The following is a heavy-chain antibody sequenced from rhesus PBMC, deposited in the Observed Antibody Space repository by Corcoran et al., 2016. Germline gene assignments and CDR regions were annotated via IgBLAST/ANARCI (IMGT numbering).Heavy chain of an antibody. Sequence: QVQLQESGPGVVKPSETLSLTCAVSGGSISSGYYYWSWIRQPPGKGLEWIGGIYSNRESPNYNPSLKSRVTISKDTSKNQFSLKLSSVTAADTAVYYCARSSSSGWYTVWGQGVLVTVSS. CDR3: ARSSSSGWYTV. CDR2: IYSNRESP. D-gene: IGHD6-31*01. J-gene: IGHJ5-1*01. V-gene: IGHV4S12*01. CDR1: GGSISSGYYY.